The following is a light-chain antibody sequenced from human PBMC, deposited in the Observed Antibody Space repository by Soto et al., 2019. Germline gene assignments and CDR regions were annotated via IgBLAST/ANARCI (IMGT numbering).Light chain of an antibody. CDR3: QQYNNWPRT. Sequence: EIVLTQSPGTLSLSPGERATLSCRASHSVSSNLAWYQQKPGQAPRLLIYGASTRATGIPARFSGSGSGTEFTLTISSLQSEDFAVYYCQQYNNWPRTFGQGTKVDIK. J-gene: IGKJ1*01. CDR1: HSVSSN. CDR2: GAS. V-gene: IGKV3-15*01.